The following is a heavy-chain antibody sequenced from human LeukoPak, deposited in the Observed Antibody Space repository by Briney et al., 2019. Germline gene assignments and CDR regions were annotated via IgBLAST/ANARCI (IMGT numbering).Heavy chain of an antibody. CDR2: MNPNSGNT. CDR1: GYTFTSYD. Sequence: ASVKVSCKASGYTFTSYDINWVRQATGQGLEWMGWMNPNSGNTGYAQKFQGRVTMARNTSISTAYMELSSLRSEDTAVYYCARSVVDSSGFDHWGQGTLVTVSS. CDR3: ARSVVDSSGFDH. J-gene: IGHJ4*02. V-gene: IGHV1-8*01. D-gene: IGHD3-22*01.